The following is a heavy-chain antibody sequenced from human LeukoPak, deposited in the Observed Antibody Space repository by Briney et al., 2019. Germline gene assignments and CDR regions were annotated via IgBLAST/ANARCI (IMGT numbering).Heavy chain of an antibody. D-gene: IGHD3-22*01. CDR3: ARGGRGYYDEHF. V-gene: IGHV4-59*01. CDR1: GDSINSYY. CDR2: TFYSGTT. J-gene: IGHJ4*02. Sequence: PSETLSLTCTVSGDSINSYYWTWIRQPPGKGLEWIGNTFYSGTTNSNPSLKSRVTIPVDTSRNQFSLKLSSVTAADTAVYYCARGGRGYYDEHFWGQGTLVTVSS.